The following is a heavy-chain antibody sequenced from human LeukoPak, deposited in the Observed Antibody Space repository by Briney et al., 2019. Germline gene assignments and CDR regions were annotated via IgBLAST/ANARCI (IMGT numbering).Heavy chain of an antibody. D-gene: IGHD2-15*01. CDR1: GFTFSRYR. Sequence: GGSLRLSCAASGFTFSRYRMNWVRQAPGKGLEWVANIKQDGSEKYYVDSVKGRFTISRDNAKNSLFLQMNSLRAEDTAVYYCARDARTFDYWGQGTLVTVSS. J-gene: IGHJ4*02. CDR3: ARDARTFDY. V-gene: IGHV3-7*01. CDR2: IKQDGSEK.